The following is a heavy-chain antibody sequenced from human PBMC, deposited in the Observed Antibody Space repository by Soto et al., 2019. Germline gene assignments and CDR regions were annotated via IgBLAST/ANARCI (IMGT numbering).Heavy chain of an antibody. CDR2: ISGSGGSS. J-gene: IGHJ4*02. CDR1: GFTVSNYA. V-gene: IGHV3-23*01. CDR3: AKKSTASSGCSDS. D-gene: IGHD6-6*01. Sequence: PGGSLRLSCATSGFTVSNYAMSWVRQAPGKGLEWVSGISGSGGSSYYADSVKGRFTISRDNSKNTLNLQMDSLRAEDTAVYYCAKKSTASSGCSDSWGQGTVVPVSS.